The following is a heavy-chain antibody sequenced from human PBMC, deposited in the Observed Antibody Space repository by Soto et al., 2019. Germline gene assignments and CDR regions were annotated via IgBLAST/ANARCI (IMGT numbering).Heavy chain of an antibody. CDR3: AKKAGIISRYGLDV. J-gene: IGHJ6*02. Sequence: GGSLRLSCAASGFTFSSFAMNWVRQSPGKGLEWVAVISGNATSTYYADSVKGRFTISRDNSKNTMYLQMNSLRAEDTAVYYCAKKAGIISRYGLDVWGQGTTVTVSS. V-gene: IGHV3-23*01. CDR1: GFTFSSFA. CDR2: ISGNATST.